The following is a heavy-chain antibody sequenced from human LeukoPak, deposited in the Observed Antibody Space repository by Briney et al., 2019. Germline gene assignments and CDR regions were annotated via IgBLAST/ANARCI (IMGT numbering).Heavy chain of an antibody. CDR2: IYYSGTT. CDR1: GGSISSSSYY. CDR3: VRLPSGSYGEFDY. Sequence: PSETLSLSCSVSGGSISSSSYYWGWIRQPPGKGLEWIGIIYYSGTTKYNSSLKSRITISVDTSQNQFSLKMNSVTAADTAVYYCVRLPSGSYGEFDYWGQGTLVTVSS. J-gene: IGHJ4*02. D-gene: IGHD1-26*01. V-gene: IGHV4-39*01.